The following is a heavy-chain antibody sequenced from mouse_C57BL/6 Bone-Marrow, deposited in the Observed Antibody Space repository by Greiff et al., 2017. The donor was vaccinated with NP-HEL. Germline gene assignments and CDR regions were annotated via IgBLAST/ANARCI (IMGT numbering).Heavy chain of an antibody. Sequence: EVKLQESGPELVKPGASVKISCKASGYSFTGYYMNWVKQSTEKSLEWIGEINPSTGGTTYNQKFKAKATLTVDKSSSTAYMQLKSRTSEDFAVYYFARERAQALDYWGKGTTLTVSS. J-gene: IGHJ2*01. V-gene: IGHV1-42*01. CDR2: INPSTGGT. CDR3: ARERAQALDY. CDR1: GYSFTGYY. D-gene: IGHD3-2*02.